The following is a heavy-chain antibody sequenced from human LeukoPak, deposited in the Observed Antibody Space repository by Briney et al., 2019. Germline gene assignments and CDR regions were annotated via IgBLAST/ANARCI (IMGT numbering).Heavy chain of an antibody. Sequence: AGGSLRLSCAASGFTFSSYSMNWVRQAPGKGLEWVSAISGSGGSTYYADSVKGRFTISRDNSKNTLYLQMNSLRAEDTAVYYCARGWYAFDYWGQGTLVTVSS. CDR2: ISGSGGST. V-gene: IGHV3-23*01. J-gene: IGHJ4*02. CDR1: GFTFSSYS. CDR3: ARGWYAFDY. D-gene: IGHD2-15*01.